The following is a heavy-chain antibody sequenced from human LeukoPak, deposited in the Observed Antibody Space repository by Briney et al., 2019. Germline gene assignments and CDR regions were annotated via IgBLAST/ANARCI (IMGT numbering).Heavy chain of an antibody. Sequence: PGGSLRLSCAASGYTFSDFSVNWVRQAPGKGLEWVSSISVRSNYRYYADSVRGRFTISRDDARDSLFLQMNSLRAEDTAVYVCVRLRRNNDRSGYYYYYDYWGQGTLVTVSS. CDR2: ISVRSNYR. J-gene: IGHJ4*02. CDR1: GYTFSDFS. V-gene: IGHV3-21*01. CDR3: VRLRRNNDRSGYYYYYDY. D-gene: IGHD3-22*01.